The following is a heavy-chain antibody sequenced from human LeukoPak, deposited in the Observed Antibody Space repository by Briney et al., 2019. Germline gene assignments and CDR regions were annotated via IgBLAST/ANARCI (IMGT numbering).Heavy chain of an antibody. CDR3: ARAPPAGTDYFDY. D-gene: IGHD6-13*01. CDR1: GYTFTGYY. Sequence: ASVKVSCKASGYTFTGYYMHWVRQAPGQGLGWMGWINPNSGGTNYAQKFQGRVTMTRDTSISTAYMELSRLRSDDTAVYYCARAPPAGTDYFDYWGQGTLVTVSS. CDR2: INPNSGGT. V-gene: IGHV1-2*02. J-gene: IGHJ4*02.